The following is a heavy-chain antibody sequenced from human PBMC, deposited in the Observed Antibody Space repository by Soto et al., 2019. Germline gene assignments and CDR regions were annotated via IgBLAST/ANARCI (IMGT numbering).Heavy chain of an antibody. CDR2: ISYDGSNK. Sequence: QVQLVESGGGVVQPGRSLRLSCAASGFTFSSYGMHWVRQAPGKGLEWVAVISYDGSNKYYADSVKGRFTISRDNSKNTLYLQMNSLRAEDTAVSYCAKGERRGGVYFDYWGQGTLVTVSS. D-gene: IGHD3-16*01. J-gene: IGHJ4*02. V-gene: IGHV3-30*18. CDR3: AKGERRGGVYFDY. CDR1: GFTFSSYG.